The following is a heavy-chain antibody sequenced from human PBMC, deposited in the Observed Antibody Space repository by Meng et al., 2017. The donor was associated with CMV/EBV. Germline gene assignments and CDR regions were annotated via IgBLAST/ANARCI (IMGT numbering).Heavy chain of an antibody. Sequence: GESLKISCAASGFTFSSYSMNWVRQAPGKGLEWVSYIGSSSTIYYADSVKGRFTISRDNAKNSLYLQMNSLRAEDTAVYYCARGVEGFDYWGQGTPVTVSS. J-gene: IGHJ4*02. CDR1: GFTFSSYS. CDR2: IGSSSTI. V-gene: IGHV3-48*04. CDR3: ARGVEGFDY.